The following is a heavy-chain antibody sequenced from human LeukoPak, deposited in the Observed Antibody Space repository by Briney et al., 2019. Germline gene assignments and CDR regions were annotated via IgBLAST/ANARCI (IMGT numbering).Heavy chain of an antibody. CDR3: ARQLDRFDY. J-gene: IGHJ4*02. CDR1: GVSIRSSPYY. V-gene: IGHV4-39*01. CDR2: IYADGST. Sequence: SETLSLTCTVSGVSIRSSPYYWGWLRQTPGKGLEWIGSIYADGSTKYRPSLNSRVTISLDTSKNQFSLQLNSVTPEDTAVYYCARQLDRFDYWGQGTLVTVSS. D-gene: IGHD1-1*01.